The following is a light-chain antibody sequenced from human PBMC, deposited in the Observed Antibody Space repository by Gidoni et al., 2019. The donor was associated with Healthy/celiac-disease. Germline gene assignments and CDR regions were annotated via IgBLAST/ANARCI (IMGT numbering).Light chain of an antibody. Sequence: SALTQPASGSGSPGQAITISCTGTSSDVGGYNYVSGYQQQPGQAPKLMIYEVSNRPSGVSNRFSGSKSGNTASLTISGLQAEHEADYYCSSYTSSITRVFGSGTNVTGL. J-gene: IGLJ1*01. CDR2: EVS. CDR1: SSDVGGYNY. V-gene: IGLV2-14*01. CDR3: SSYTSSITRV.